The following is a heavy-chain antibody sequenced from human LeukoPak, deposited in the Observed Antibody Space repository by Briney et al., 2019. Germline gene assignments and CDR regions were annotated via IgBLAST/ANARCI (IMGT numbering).Heavy chain of an antibody. D-gene: IGHD3-10*01. CDR3: ARGGGSGSYGWYYYYMDV. V-gene: IGHV3-11*06. CDR1: GFTFSDSY. J-gene: IGHJ6*03. CDR2: ISGSGHDI. Sequence: GGSLRLSCAASGFTFSDSYMTWVRQAPGKGVEWVAYISGSGHDINYSESAKGRFTISRDNAKNSLYLQMNSLRAEDTAVYYCARGGGSGSYGWYYYYMDVWGKGTTVTISS.